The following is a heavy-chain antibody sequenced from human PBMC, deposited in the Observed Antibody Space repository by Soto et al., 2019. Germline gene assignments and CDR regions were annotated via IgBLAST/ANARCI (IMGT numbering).Heavy chain of an antibody. Sequence: QVQLVQSGAEVREPGSSVKVSCEASGGTFRSYAINWVRQAPGQGLEWMGGIIPMFGKANYAEKFLGRVTITADEATRTADMEVSCPKSEATAVYYWAISMETNYSYCMDVWGLGPTVTVSS. J-gene: IGHJ6*02. V-gene: IGHV1-69*01. CDR1: GGTFRSYA. CDR3: AISMETNYSYCMDV. CDR2: IIPMFGKA. D-gene: IGHD2-8*01.